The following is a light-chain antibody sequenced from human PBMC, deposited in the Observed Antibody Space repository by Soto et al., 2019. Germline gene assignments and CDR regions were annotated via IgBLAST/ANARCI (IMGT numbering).Light chain of an antibody. CDR1: SSNIGNNY. Sequence: QSVLTQPPSVSVAPGQKVTISCSGSSSNIGNNYVSWYQQLPGTAPKVLIYDDSKRPSGIPDRFSGSKSGTSATLGITGLQTGDEANYYCGTWDSSLSGIVFGGGTQLTVL. CDR2: DDS. V-gene: IGLV1-51*01. CDR3: GTWDSSLSGIV. J-gene: IGLJ7*01.